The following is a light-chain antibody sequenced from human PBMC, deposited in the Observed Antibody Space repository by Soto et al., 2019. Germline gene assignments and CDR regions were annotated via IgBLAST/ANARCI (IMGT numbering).Light chain of an antibody. V-gene: IGLV2-14*01. J-gene: IGLJ1*01. CDR1: SSDVGGYNY. CDR2: DVS. Sequence: QSALTQPASVSGSPGQSIAISCTGTSSDVGGYNYVSWYQQYPGKAPKLVIYDVSNRPSGVSNRFSGSKSVNTASLTISGLQAEDEADYYCSSWTSSSTYVFGTGTKVPVL. CDR3: SSWTSSSTYV.